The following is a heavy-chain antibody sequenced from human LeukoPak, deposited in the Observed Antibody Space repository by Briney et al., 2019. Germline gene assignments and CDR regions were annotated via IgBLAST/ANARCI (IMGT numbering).Heavy chain of an antibody. J-gene: IGHJ4*02. CDR1: GFPFSGYG. Sequence: GRSLRLSCAASGFPFSGYGMHWVRQAPGKGLEWVAGVTSDGGDQYSADSVKGRFTVSRDTSQNTFYLQMTSLTAEDTAVYYCTRASRFRSPGMFDYWGQGTLVTVSS. CDR3: TRASRFRSPGMFDY. D-gene: IGHD3-10*02. CDR2: VTSDGGDQ. V-gene: IGHV3-30*03.